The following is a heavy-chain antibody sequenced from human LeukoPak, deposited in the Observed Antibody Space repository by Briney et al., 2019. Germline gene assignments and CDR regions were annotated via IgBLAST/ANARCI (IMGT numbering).Heavy chain of an antibody. CDR2: IKQDGSEK. CDR3: ASVYSGTSWDY. D-gene: IGHD1-26*01. V-gene: IGHV3-7*01. CDR1: GFTFSSYW. J-gene: IGHJ4*02. Sequence: GGSLRLSCAASGFTFSSYWMSWVRQAPGRGLEWVANIKQDGSEKYYVDSVKGRFTISRDNAKNSLYLQMNSLRAEDTAVYYCASVYSGTSWDYWGQGTLVTVSS.